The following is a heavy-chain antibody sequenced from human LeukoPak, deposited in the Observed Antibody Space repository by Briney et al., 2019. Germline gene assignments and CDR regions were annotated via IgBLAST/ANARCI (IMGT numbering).Heavy chain of an antibody. V-gene: IGHV3-21*01. CDR1: GFTFSSYS. D-gene: IGHD3-22*01. CDR2: ISSSSSYI. J-gene: IGHJ6*02. Sequence: GGSLRLSCAASGFTFSSYSMNWVRQAPGKELEWVSSISSSSSYIYYADSVKGRFTTSRDNAKNSLYLQMNSLRAEDTAVYYCARDGRLWGYDSSGYYSDYYYGMDVWGQGTTVTVSS. CDR3: ARDGRLWGYDSSGYYSDYYYGMDV.